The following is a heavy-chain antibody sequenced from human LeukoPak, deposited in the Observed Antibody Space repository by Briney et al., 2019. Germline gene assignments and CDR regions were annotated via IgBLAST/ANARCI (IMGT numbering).Heavy chain of an antibody. CDR3: AKSKFATSGYDGSFDY. V-gene: IGHV3-23*01. Sequence: PGGSLRLSCAASGFTFSSYAMSWVRQAPGRGLEWVSGISGSGGSTYYADSVKGRFTISRDNSKNMLDLQMNSLRAEDTAVYYCAKSKFATSGYDGSFDYWGQGTLVTVSS. CDR2: ISGSGGST. J-gene: IGHJ4*02. D-gene: IGHD5-12*01. CDR1: GFTFSSYA.